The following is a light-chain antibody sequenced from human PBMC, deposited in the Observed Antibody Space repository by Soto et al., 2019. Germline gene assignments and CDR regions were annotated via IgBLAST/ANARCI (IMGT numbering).Light chain of an antibody. CDR2: DVS. J-gene: IGLJ2*01. CDR3: CSYSSSSTRVV. V-gene: IGLV2-14*03. CDR1: SSEVGGFNY. Sequence: QSALTQPASVSGSPGQSITISCTGTSSEVGGFNYVSWYQQYPGKAPKFMIYDVSNRPSGVSNRFSGSKSGNTASLTISGLQAEDEADYYCCSYSSSSTRVVFGGGTKLIVL.